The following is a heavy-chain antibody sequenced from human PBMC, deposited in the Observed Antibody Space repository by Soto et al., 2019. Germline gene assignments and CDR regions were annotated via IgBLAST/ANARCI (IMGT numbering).Heavy chain of an antibody. V-gene: IGHV4-59*01. D-gene: IGHD3-10*01. CDR1: GGSISSNY. Sequence: PSETLSLTCTVSGGSISSNYWNWIRQPPGKGLEWIGYIHYSGSTNYNPYLKSRVTISVDTSNNQFSLKLSSVTAADTAVYYCATGRFSAMIRGIIMFDPWGQGTLVTVSS. CDR2: IHYSGST. CDR3: ATGRFSAMIRGIIMFDP. J-gene: IGHJ5*02.